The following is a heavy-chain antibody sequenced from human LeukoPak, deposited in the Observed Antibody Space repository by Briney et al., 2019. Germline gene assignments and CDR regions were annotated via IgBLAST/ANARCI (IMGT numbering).Heavy chain of an antibody. CDR2: INHSGST. D-gene: IGHD3-10*01. J-gene: IGHJ4*02. CDR3: ARRLRITMVRGAADY. V-gene: IGHV4-34*01. Sequence: SETLSLTCAVYVWSFSGYYWSWIRQPPGKGLEGIGEINHSGSTNYNPSLKSRVTISVDTSKNQFSLKLSYVTAEDTAVYYCARRLRITMVRGAADYWGEGTLVTVSS. CDR1: VWSFSGYY.